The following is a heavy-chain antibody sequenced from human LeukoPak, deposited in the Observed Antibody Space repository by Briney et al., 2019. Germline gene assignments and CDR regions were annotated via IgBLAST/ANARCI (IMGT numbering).Heavy chain of an antibody. CDR3: ARGPGYCSGGSCYSHYYYYYMDV. J-gene: IGHJ6*03. CDR2: IYYSGST. CDR1: GGSISSYY. D-gene: IGHD2-15*01. V-gene: IGHV4-59*01. Sequence: SETLSLTCTVSGGSISSYYWSWVRQPPGKGLEWIGYIYYSGSTNYNPSLKSRVTMSVDTSKNQFSLKLSSVTAADTAVYYCARGPGYCSGGSCYSHYYYYYMDVWGKGTTVTVSS.